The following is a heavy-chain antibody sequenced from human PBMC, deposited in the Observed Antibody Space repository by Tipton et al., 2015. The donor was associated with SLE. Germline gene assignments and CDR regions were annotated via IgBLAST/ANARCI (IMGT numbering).Heavy chain of an antibody. CDR2: ISGSGGST. Sequence: SLRLSCAASGFTFSNYAMSWVRQAPGKGLEWVSSISGSGGSTYYADSVKGRFTISRDNSKSTLYLQMKSLRAEDTAVYYCAKDLEDIVVVVAATLGYWGQGTPVTVSS. D-gene: IGHD2-15*01. CDR1: GFTFSNYA. CDR3: AKDLEDIVVVVAATLGY. J-gene: IGHJ4*02. V-gene: IGHV3-23*01.